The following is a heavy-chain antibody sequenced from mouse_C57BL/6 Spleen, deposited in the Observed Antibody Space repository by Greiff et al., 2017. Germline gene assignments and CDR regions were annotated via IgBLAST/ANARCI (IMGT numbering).Heavy chain of an antibody. J-gene: IGHJ2*01. CDR3: ARPPYLYYPNYFDY. CDR1: GYTFTSYW. V-gene: IGHV1-64*01. D-gene: IGHD2-1*01. Sequence: VQLQQPGAELVKPGASVKLSCKASGYTFTSYWMHWVKQRPGQGLEWIGMIHPNSGSTNYNEKFKSKATLTVDKSSSTAYMQLSSLTSEDSAVYYCARPPYLYYPNYFDYWGQGTTLTVSS. CDR2: IHPNSGST.